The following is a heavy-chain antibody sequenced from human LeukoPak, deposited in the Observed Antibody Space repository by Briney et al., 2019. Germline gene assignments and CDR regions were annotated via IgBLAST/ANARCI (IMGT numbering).Heavy chain of an antibody. J-gene: IGHJ4*02. CDR1: GGSFSGYY. V-gene: IGHV4-34*01. D-gene: IGHD4-17*01. CDR3: ASGYDYFDY. CDR2: INHSGST. Sequence: SETLSLTCAVYGGSFSGYYWSWIRQPPGKGLEWIGEINHSGSTNYNPSLKSRVTISVDTSKNQSSLKLSSVTAADTAVYYCASGYDYFDYWGQGTLVTVSS.